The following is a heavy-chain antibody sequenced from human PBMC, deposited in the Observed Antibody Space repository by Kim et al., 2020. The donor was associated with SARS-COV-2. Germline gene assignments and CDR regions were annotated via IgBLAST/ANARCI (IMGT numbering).Heavy chain of an antibody. Sequence: TYSPSLKSRVTMSVDTSKNQFFLKLSSVTAADTAVYYCARGVQWLVYFDYWGQGTLVTVSS. V-gene: IGHV4-34*01. CDR3: ARGVQWLVYFDY. J-gene: IGHJ4*02. D-gene: IGHD6-19*01.